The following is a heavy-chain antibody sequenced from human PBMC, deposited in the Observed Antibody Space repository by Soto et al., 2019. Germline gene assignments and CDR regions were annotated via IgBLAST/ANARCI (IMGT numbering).Heavy chain of an antibody. CDR3: TTLSIVVVTATHYYYYGMDV. D-gene: IGHD2-21*02. CDR1: GFTFSNAW. CDR2: IKSKTDGGTT. V-gene: IGHV3-15*01. Sequence: GGSLRLSCAASGFTFSNAWMSWVRQAPGKGLEWVGRIKSKTDGGTTDYAAPVKGRFTISRDDSKSTLYLQMNSPKTEDTAVYYCTTLSIVVVTATHYYYYGMDVWGQGTTVTVS. J-gene: IGHJ6*02.